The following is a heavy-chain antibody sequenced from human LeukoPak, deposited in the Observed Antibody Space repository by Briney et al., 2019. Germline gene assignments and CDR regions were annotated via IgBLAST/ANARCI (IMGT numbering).Heavy chain of an antibody. V-gene: IGHV4-39*02. D-gene: IGHD1-7*01. CDR1: LGSISTTTYY. Sequence: SETLSLTCSVSLGSISTTTYYWGWIRQPPGKGLEWIGSIYYSGSTYYNPSLRSRVTPSVDTSENQFSLKLTSVTAADTAVYYCARERSVGLGTSYYHYGVDVWGQGTSVTVSS. CDR2: IYYSGST. J-gene: IGHJ6*02. CDR3: ARERSVGLGTSYYHYGVDV.